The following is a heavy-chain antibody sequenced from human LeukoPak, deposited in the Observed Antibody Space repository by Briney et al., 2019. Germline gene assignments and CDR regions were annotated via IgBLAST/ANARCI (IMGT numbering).Heavy chain of an antibody. V-gene: IGHV1-8*01. CDR3: ARYSSSSHDP. D-gene: IGHD6-13*01. CDR2: MNPNSGNT. Sequence: ASVRVSCKASGYTFTSYDINWVRQAPGQGLEWMGWMNPNSGNTGYAQKLQGRVTMTRNTSISTAYMELSSLRSEDTAVYYCARYSSSSHDPWGQGTLVTVSS. J-gene: IGHJ5*02. CDR1: GYTFTSYD.